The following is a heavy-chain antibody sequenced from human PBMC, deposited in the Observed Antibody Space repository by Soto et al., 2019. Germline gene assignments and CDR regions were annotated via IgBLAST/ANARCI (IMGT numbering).Heavy chain of an antibody. V-gene: IGHV1-69*13. D-gene: IGHD6-19*01. CDR2: IIPIFGTA. J-gene: IGHJ6*02. CDR1: RVAFSKFI. CDR3: AKVRYSSPMGYYYGMDV. Sequence: WASVKVSCKASRVAFSKFIVTWVRQAPGLGLEWVGGIIPIFGTANYAQKFQGRVTITADESTSTSYMEVNNLRSEDTAVYYCAKVRYSSPMGYYYGMDVWGQGTTLTVSS.